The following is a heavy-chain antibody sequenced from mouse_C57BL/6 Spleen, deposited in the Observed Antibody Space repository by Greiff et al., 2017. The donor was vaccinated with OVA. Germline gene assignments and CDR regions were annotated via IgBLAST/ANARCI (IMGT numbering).Heavy chain of an antibody. CDR1: GFTFSSYA. Sequence: EVQGVESGEGLVKPGGSLKLSCAASGFTFSSYAMSWVRQTPEKRLEWVAYISSGGDYIYYADTVKGRFTISRDNARNTLYLQMSSLKSEDTAMYYCTRGGYYDVDLYAMDYWGQGTSVTVSS. J-gene: IGHJ4*01. CDR3: TRGGYYDVDLYAMDY. CDR2: ISSGGDYI. V-gene: IGHV5-9-1*02. D-gene: IGHD2-4*01.